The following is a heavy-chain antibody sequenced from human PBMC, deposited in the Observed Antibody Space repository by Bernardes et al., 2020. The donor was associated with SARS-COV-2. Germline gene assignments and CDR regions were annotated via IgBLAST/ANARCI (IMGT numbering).Heavy chain of an antibody. V-gene: IGHV3-66*01. CDR1: GFTFSGNY. J-gene: IGHJ4*02. CDR3: ASGYFGRGGYALDY. Sequence: GGSLRLSCAASGFTFSGNYMSWVRQTPGKGLECVSIIDHDAATHSADSVNGRFTISRDNSRNTVYLQMNSLRADDTAVYYCASGYFGRGGYALDYWGRGILVAVSS. CDR2: IDHDAAT. D-gene: IGHD3-16*01.